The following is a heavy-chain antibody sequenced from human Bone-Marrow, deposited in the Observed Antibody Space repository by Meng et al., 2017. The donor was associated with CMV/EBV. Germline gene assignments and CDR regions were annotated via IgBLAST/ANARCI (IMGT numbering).Heavy chain of an antibody. CDR3: AKDLEYSSAQGVY. D-gene: IGHD6-6*01. J-gene: IGHJ4*02. V-gene: IGHV3-30*02. Sequence: GGSLRLSCAASGFTFSSYEMNWVRQAPGKGLEWVAFIRFDGSNKYYADSVKGRFTISRDNSKNTLYLQMNSLRAEDTAVYYCAKDLEYSSAQGVYWGQGTLVTVSS. CDR2: IRFDGSNK. CDR1: GFTFSSYE.